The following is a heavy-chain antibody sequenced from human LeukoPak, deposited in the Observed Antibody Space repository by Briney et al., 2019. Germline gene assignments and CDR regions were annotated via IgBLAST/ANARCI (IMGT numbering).Heavy chain of an antibody. J-gene: IGHJ5*02. V-gene: IGHV4-4*07. D-gene: IGHD3-22*01. CDR1: GGSISSYY. Sequence: SETLSLTCTVSGGSISSYYWSWIRQPAGKGLEWIGRIYTSGSTNYNPSLKSRVTISVDTSKNQFSLKLSSVTAADTAVYYCAGAPTPYYYDSSGYPNWFDPWGQGTLVTVSS. CDR3: AGAPTPYYYDSSGYPNWFDP. CDR2: IYTSGST.